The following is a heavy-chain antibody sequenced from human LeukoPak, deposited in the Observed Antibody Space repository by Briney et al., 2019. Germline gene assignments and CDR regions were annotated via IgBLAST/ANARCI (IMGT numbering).Heavy chain of an antibody. CDR1: GYTFTGYY. CDR2: INPNSGGT. V-gene: IGHV1-2*02. CDR3: ARVNGRDGYNFDY. J-gene: IGHJ4*02. Sequence: ASVTVSCKASGYTFTGYYMHWVRQAPGQGLEWMGWINPNSGGTNYAQKFQGRVTVTRDTSISTAYMELSRLRSDDTAVYYCARVNGRDGYNFDYWGQGTLVTVSS. D-gene: IGHD5-24*01.